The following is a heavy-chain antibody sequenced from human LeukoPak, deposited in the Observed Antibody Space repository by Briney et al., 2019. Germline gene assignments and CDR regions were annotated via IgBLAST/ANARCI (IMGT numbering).Heavy chain of an antibody. CDR2: FDPEDGET. D-gene: IGHD6-19*01. CDR1: GYTFTGYY. J-gene: IGHJ3*02. CDR3: ARAKYNSGWYGAFYI. Sequence: ASVKVSCKASGYTFTGYYMHWVRQAPGQGLEWMGGFDPEDGETIYAQKFQGRVTMTEDTSTDTAYMELSSLRFEDTAAYYCARAKYNSGWYGAFYIWGQGTMVTVSS. V-gene: IGHV1-24*01.